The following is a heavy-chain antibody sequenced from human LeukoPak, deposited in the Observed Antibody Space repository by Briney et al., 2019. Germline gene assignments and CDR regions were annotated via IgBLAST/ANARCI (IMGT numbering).Heavy chain of an antibody. CDR1: GYTFTGYY. CDR2: INPNSGGT. Sequence: ASVKVSCKASGYTFTGYYMHWVRQAPGQGLEWMGWINPNSGGTNYAQKFQGRVTMTRDTSISTACMELSRLRSDDTAVYYCARDPPPGLAMVPFDYWGQGTLVTVSS. D-gene: IGHD5-18*01. J-gene: IGHJ4*02. V-gene: IGHV1-2*02. CDR3: ARDPPPGLAMVPFDY.